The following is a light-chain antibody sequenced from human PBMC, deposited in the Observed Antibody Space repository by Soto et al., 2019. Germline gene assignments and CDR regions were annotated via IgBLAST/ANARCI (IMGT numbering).Light chain of an antibody. J-gene: IGLJ1*01. Sequence: QSALTQPVSVSGSPGQSITISCTGTSSDVGGYNYVSWYQQHPGKAPKLMIYEVTKRPSGVSNRFSGSKSGNTASLTISGLQAEDESDYYCSSYTSSSTLVFGTGTKVTVL. CDR2: EVT. CDR3: SSYTSSSTLV. CDR1: SSDVGGYNY. V-gene: IGLV2-14*01.